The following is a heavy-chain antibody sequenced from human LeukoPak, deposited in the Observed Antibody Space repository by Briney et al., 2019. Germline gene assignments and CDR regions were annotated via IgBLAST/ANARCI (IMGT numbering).Heavy chain of an antibody. D-gene: IGHD3-10*01. CDR2: IYTSGST. J-gene: IGHJ6*03. CDR1: GGSISSGGYS. Sequence: PSETLSLTCAVSGGSISSGGYSWSWIRQPAGKGLEWIGRIYTSGSTNYNPSLKSRVTMSVDTSKNQFSLKLSSVTAADTAVYYCARGESMVRGVIRGYYYYYYVDVWGEGTTVTISS. V-gene: IGHV4-61*02. CDR3: ARGESMVRGVIRGYYYYYYVDV.